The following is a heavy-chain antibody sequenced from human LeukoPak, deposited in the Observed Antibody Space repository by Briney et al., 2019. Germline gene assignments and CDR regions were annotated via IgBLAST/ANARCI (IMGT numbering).Heavy chain of an antibody. J-gene: IGHJ6*03. D-gene: IGHD4-11*01. CDR3: ARDPDSNYEVGYYYYMDV. CDR1: GYTFTSYA. Sequence: ASVKVSCKASGYTFTSYAMNWVRQAPGQGLEWMGWINTNTGNPTYAQGFTGRFVFSLDTSVSTAYLQISSLKAEDTAVYYCARDPDSNYEVGYYYYMDVWGKGTTVTVSS. CDR2: INTNTGNP. V-gene: IGHV7-4-1*02.